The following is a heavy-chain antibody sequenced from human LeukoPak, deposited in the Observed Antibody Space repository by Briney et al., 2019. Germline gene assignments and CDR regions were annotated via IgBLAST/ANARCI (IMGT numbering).Heavy chain of an antibody. CDR2: MYRTGST. Sequence: SETLSLTCTVSGGSISRYYWSWIRQPPGKGLEWIGYMYRTGSTNYNPSLKSRVTITPDTSKNQFSLRLTSVTAADTAVYYCAREGTYGWYNWFDPWGQGTLVTVSS. CDR1: GGSISRYY. CDR3: AREGTYGWYNWFDP. V-gene: IGHV4-59*01. J-gene: IGHJ5*02. D-gene: IGHD6-19*01.